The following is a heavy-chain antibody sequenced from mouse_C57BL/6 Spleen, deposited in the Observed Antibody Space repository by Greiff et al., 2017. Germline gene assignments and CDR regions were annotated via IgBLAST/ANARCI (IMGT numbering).Heavy chain of an antibody. D-gene: IGHD2-5*01. J-gene: IGHJ3*01. CDR3: ARGGAYYSNLAWFAY. CDR1: GYAFSSYW. V-gene: IGHV1-80*01. CDR2: IYPGDGDT. Sequence: LQESGAELVKPGASVKISCKASGYAFSSYWMNWVKQRPGKGLEWIGQIYPGDGDTNYNGKFKGKATLTADKSSSTAYMQLSSLTSEDSAVYFCARGGAYYSNLAWFAYWGQGTLVTVSA.